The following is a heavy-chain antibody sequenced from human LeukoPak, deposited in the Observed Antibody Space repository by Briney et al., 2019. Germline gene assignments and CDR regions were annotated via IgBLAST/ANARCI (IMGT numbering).Heavy chain of an antibody. D-gene: IGHD5-18*01. CDR1: GFTFSSYW. CDR3: ARDGEEYSYGLDY. V-gene: IGHV3-7*01. J-gene: IGHJ4*02. CDR2: IKQDGSEK. Sequence: PGGSLRLSCAASGFTFSSYWMSWVRQAPGKGREWVANIKQDGSEKYYVDSVRGRFTISRDNAKNSLYLQMNSLRAEDTAVYYCARDGEEYSYGLDYWGQGTLVTVSS.